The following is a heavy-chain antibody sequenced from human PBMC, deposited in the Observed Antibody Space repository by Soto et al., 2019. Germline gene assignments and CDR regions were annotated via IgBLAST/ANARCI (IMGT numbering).Heavy chain of an antibody. CDR3: AKTIGLRLGELSPDF. Sequence: QVHLVESGGGVVQPGRSLRLSCAASGFTFNNYAFHWVRQAPGKGLEWVALISYDGSKQYYGDSVQGRFTMSRDNSKNTLFLQMHSLRPEDTAVYYCAKTIGLRLGELSPDFWGQGTLVTVSS. J-gene: IGHJ4*02. D-gene: IGHD3-16*02. CDR2: ISYDGSKQ. CDR1: GFTFNNYA. V-gene: IGHV3-30*18.